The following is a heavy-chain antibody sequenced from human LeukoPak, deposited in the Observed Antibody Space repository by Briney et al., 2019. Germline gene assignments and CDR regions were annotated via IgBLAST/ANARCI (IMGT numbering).Heavy chain of an antibody. V-gene: IGHV3-7*01. Sequence: GGSLRLSCAASGFTFSSYWMSWVRQAPGKGLEWVANIKQDGSEKYYVDSVKGRFTISRDNAKNSLYLQMNSLRAEDTAVYYCARIHISSGYYYYLGPHALYYFDYWGQGTLVTVSS. CDR3: ARIHISSGYYYYLGPHALYYFDY. D-gene: IGHD3-22*01. CDR2: IKQDGSEK. J-gene: IGHJ4*02. CDR1: GFTFSSYW.